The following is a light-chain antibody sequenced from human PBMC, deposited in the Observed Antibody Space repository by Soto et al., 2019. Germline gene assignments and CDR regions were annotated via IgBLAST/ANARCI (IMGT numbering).Light chain of an antibody. J-gene: IGLJ2*01. V-gene: IGLV2-8*01. Sequence: QSALTQPPSASGSPGQSVTISCTGTSSDVAAYNYVSWYQQHPGKAPKLLIYEVSERPSGVPDRFSGSKSANTASLTVSGLQAEDEAEYYCSSYAGNNNLVFGGGTKVTVL. CDR1: SSDVAAYNY. CDR2: EVS. CDR3: SSYAGNNNLV.